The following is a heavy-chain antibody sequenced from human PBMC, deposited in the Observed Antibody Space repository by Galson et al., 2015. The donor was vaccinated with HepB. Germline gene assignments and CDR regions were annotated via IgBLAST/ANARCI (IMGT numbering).Heavy chain of an antibody. V-gene: IGHV1-69*13. CDR1: GGTFSSYA. CDR3: ARAVGGYTMVRGVIWYYYYYMDV. J-gene: IGHJ6*03. CDR2: IIPIFGTA. Sequence: SVKVSCKSSGGTFSSYAISWVRQAPGQGLEWMGGIIPIFGTANYAQKFQGRVTITADESTSTAYMELSSLRSEDTAVYYCARAVGGYTMVRGVIWYYYYYMDVWGKGTTVTVSS. D-gene: IGHD3-10*01.